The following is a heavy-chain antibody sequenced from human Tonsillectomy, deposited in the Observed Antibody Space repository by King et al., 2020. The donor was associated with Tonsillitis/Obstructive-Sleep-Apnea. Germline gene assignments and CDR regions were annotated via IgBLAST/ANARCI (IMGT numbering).Heavy chain of an antibody. CDR2: ISWNSGSI. Sequence: QLVQSGGGLVQPGRSLRLSCAASGFTFDDYAMHWVRQAPGKGLEWVSGISWNSGSIGYADSVKGRFTISRDNAKNSLYLQMNSLRAEDTALYYCAKDIYDEFWSGYSLDYWGQGTLVTVSS. V-gene: IGHV3-9*01. J-gene: IGHJ4*02. CDR1: GFTFDDYA. CDR3: AKDIYDEFWSGYSLDY. D-gene: IGHD3-3*01.